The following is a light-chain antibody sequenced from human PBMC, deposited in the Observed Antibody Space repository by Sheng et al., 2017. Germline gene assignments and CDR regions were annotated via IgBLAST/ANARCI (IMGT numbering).Light chain of an antibody. CDR1: QSISSW. V-gene: IGKV1-5*03. J-gene: IGKJ4*01. CDR2: KAS. Sequence: DIQMTQSPSTLSASVGDRVTITCWASQSISSWLAWYQQKPGKAPNLLIYKASNLESGVPSRFSGSASGTEFTLTISSLQPDDFATYYCQQYNSYPLTFGGGTTVEI. CDR3: QQYNSYPLT.